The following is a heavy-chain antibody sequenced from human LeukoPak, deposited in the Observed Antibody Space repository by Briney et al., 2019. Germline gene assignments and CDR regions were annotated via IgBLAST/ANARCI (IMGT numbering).Heavy chain of an antibody. D-gene: IGHD6-19*01. CDR3: ARGSRIAVAGTDY. CDR1: GGTFSSYA. Sequence: GASVKVSCKASGGTFSSYAISWVRQAPGQGLEWMGGIIPIFGTANYAQKFQGRVTITADKSTSTAYMELNSLRSEDTAVYYCARGSRIAVAGTDYWGQGTLVTVSS. V-gene: IGHV1-69*06. CDR2: IIPIFGTA. J-gene: IGHJ4*02.